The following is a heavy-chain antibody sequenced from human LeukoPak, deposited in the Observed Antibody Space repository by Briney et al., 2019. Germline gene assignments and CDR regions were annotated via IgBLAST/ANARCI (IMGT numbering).Heavy chain of an antibody. CDR3: AKGGPPHCGGDCYLYYYYYMDV. V-gene: IGHV3-30*02. J-gene: IGHJ6*03. D-gene: IGHD2-21*02. CDR1: GFTFSSYG. CDR2: IRYDGSNK. Sequence: GGSLRLSCAASGFTFSSYGMHWVRQAPGKGLEWVAFIRYDGSNKYYADSVKGRFTISRDNSKNTLYLQMNSLRAEDTAVYYCAKGGPPHCGGDCYLYYYYYMDVWGKGTTVTVSS.